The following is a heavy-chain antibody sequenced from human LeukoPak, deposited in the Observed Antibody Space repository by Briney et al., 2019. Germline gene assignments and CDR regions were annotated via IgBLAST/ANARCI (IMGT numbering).Heavy chain of an antibody. CDR1: GGSMSSYY. V-gene: IGHV4-59*08. CDR3: ARYGTSWYAIDY. D-gene: IGHD6-13*01. J-gene: IGHJ4*02. CDR2: IFYSGST. Sequence: SETLSLTCTVSGGSMSSYYWFWIRQPPGKGLEWIGHIFYSGSTTYNPSLKSRVTISVDTSKNQFSLGLSSVTAADTAVYYCARYGTSWYAIDYWGQGTLVTVSS.